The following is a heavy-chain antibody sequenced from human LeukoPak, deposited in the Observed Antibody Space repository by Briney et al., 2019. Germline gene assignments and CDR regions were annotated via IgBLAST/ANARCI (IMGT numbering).Heavy chain of an antibody. Sequence: PSETLSLTCAVYGGSFSDYYWSWIRQPLGKGLEGIGEINHGGSTNYNTSLKSRVTLSVDTSRNQFSMALSSVTAADTAVYYCARDSPTYCRCCSCYVGWFDPCGQGTLVTVSS. V-gene: IGHV4-34*01. CDR3: ARDSPTYCRCCSCYVGWFDP. J-gene: IGHJ5*02. D-gene: IGHD2-15*01. CDR1: GGSFSDYY. CDR2: INHGGST.